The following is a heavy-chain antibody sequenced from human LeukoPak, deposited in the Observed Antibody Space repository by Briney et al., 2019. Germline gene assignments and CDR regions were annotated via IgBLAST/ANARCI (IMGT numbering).Heavy chain of an antibody. CDR3: AREVIVVVPAARGVYYYYMDV. D-gene: IGHD2-2*01. Sequence: SVKVSCKASGGTFSSYAISWVRQAPGQGLEWMGGIIPIFGTANYVQKFQGRVTITTDESTSTAYMELSSLRSEDTAVYYCAREVIVVVPAARGVYYYYMDVWGKGTTVTVSS. CDR1: GGTFSSYA. J-gene: IGHJ6*03. V-gene: IGHV1-69*05. CDR2: IIPIFGTA.